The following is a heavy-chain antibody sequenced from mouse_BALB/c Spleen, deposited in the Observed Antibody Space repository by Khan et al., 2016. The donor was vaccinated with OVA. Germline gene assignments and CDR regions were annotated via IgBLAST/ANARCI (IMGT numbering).Heavy chain of an antibody. CDR3: ARGIRPDWYFDV. J-gene: IGHJ1*03. V-gene: IGHV1-9*01. CDR2: ILPGSGST. D-gene: IGHD2-12*01. CDR1: GYTFSSYW. Sequence: QVQLQQSGAELMKPGASVKISCKATGYTFSSYWIEWVKQRPGHGLEWIGEILPGSGSTRYNETLRGKATFTADTSSNTAYMQLSSLTSEDSAVYYCARGIRPDWYFDVWGTGTPVTVSS.